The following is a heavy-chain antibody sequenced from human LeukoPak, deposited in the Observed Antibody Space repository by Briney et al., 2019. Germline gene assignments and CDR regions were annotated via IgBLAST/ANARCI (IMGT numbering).Heavy chain of an antibody. CDR2: IKSKTDGGTT. D-gene: IGHD2-15*01. Sequence: PGGSLRLSCAASGFTFSNAWMSWVRQAPGKGLEWVGRIKSKTDGGTTDYAAPVKGRFTTSRDDSRNTLYLQMNSLKTEDTAVYYCTTANIVVVVAAGDYWGQGTLVTVSS. CDR3: TTANIVVVVAAGDY. V-gene: IGHV3-15*01. CDR1: GFTFSNAW. J-gene: IGHJ4*02.